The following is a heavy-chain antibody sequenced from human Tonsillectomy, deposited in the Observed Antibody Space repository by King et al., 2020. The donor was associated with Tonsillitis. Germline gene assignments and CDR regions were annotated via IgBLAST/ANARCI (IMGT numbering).Heavy chain of an antibody. CDR1: GFTFNNYA. CDR3: AKDLGGAWRGEYFDY. Sequence: VQLVESGGGLVQPGGSLRLSCAASGFTFNNYAVSWVRQAPGKGLEWVSTIGGVGGSTYYADSVKGRFTISRDNSKNTLYLQMNSLRAEDTAVYYCAKDLGGAWRGEYFDYWGQGTLVTVSS. CDR2: IGGVGGST. J-gene: IGHJ4*02. D-gene: IGHD3-10*01. V-gene: IGHV3-23*04.